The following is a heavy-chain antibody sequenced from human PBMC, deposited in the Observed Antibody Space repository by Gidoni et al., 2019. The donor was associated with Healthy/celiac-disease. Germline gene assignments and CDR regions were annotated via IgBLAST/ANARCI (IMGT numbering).Heavy chain of an antibody. CDR2: ISYDGSNK. V-gene: IGHV3-30-3*01. J-gene: IGHJ4*02. CDR1: GVTSSSYA. Sequence: QVQLVESGGGVVQPGRSLSLSCAASGVTSSSYAMHRVRQAPGKGLEWGAVISYDGSNKYYADSVKGRFTISRDNSKNTLYLQMNSLRAEDTAVYYCARDSNYDFWSGYYTAMEGGFDYWGQGTLVTVSS. CDR3: ARDSNYDFWSGYYTAMEGGFDY. D-gene: IGHD3-3*01.